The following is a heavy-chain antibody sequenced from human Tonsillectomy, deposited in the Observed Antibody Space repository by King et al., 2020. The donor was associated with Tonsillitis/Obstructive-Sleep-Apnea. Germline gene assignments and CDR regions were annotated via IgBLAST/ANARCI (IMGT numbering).Heavy chain of an antibody. J-gene: IGHJ3*02. Sequence: VQLVQSGPEVKKPGASVKVSCKASGYTFTSYGISWVRQAPGQGLEWMGWISTYTGYTKYAQKLQGRVTMTTDTSTSTAYMELRSLKSDDTAVYFCARGAYSGGYSDAFDIWGQGTMVTVSS. D-gene: IGHD1-26*01. V-gene: IGHV1-18*01. CDR1: GYTFTSYG. CDR3: ARGAYSGGYSDAFDI. CDR2: ISTYTGYT.